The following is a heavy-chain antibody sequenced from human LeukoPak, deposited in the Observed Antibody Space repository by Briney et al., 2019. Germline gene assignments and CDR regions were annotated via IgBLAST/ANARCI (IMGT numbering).Heavy chain of an antibody. CDR1: GSTFSTDA. J-gene: IGHJ4*02. CDR3: AKARSRYSSGWYSFDY. Sequence: GGSLRLSCAASGSTFSTDAMHWVRQAPGKGLEWVAVISDDGSKIYYADSVKGRFTISRDNSKNTLYPQINSLRHDDTAVYYCAKARSRYSSGWYSFDYWGQGTLVTVSS. V-gene: IGHV3-30*04. CDR2: ISDDGSKI. D-gene: IGHD6-19*01.